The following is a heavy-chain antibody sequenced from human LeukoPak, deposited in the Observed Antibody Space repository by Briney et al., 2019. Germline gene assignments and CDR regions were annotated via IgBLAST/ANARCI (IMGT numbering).Heavy chain of an antibody. CDR3: AKDREDWLLFSWYFDL. Sequence: PGGSLRLSCAASGFTFSSYAMSWVRQAPGKGLEWVSAISGSGGSTYYAASVRGRFTLSRDNSKNTLYLQMNSLRAEDTAVYYCAKDREDWLLFSWYFDLWGRGTLVTVSS. D-gene: IGHD3-9*01. CDR2: ISGSGGST. CDR1: GFTFSSYA. V-gene: IGHV3-23*01. J-gene: IGHJ2*01.